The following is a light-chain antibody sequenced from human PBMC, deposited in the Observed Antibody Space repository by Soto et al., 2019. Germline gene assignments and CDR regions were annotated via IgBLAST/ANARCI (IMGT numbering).Light chain of an antibody. CDR2: DVS. CDR1: SSDVGGYNA. J-gene: IGLJ1*01. V-gene: IGLV2-14*01. Sequence: QSVLTQPASVSGSPGQSITISCTGTSSDVGGYNAVSWYQQHPGKAPKLTIYDVSNRPSGASDRFSGSKSGNTASLTISGLQAEDEADYYCGSYASGGAYVFGTGTKVTVL. CDR3: GSYASGGAYV.